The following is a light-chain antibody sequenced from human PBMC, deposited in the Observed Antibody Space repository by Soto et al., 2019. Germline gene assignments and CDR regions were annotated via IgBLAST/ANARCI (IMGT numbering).Light chain of an antibody. CDR3: MHALQTPFT. V-gene: IGKV2-28*01. Sequence: EIVMTQSPLSLPATPGEPASISCRSSQSLLHSNGNDFLEWYLQKPGQSPQLLIYLGSNRASGVPDRFSGSGTGTDFTLKISRVEAEDVGVYYCMHALQTPFTCSPGTKVDIK. CDR1: QSLLHSNGNDF. J-gene: IGKJ3*01. CDR2: LGS.